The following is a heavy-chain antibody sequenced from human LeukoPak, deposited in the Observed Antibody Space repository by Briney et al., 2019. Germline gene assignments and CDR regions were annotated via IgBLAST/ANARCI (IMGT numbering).Heavy chain of an antibody. D-gene: IGHD3-22*01. CDR2: IYHTGST. CDR1: GNSISSSYY. V-gene: IGHV4-38-2*01. Sequence: SETLSLTCAVTGNSISSSYYWGWIRQPPGKGLQWIGSIYHTGSTYYTPSLKSRVTISVDTSKNRFSLKLNSVTAADTAVYYCARGRDYYDSSVDYWGQGTLVTVSS. CDR3: ARGRDYYDSSVDY. J-gene: IGHJ4*02.